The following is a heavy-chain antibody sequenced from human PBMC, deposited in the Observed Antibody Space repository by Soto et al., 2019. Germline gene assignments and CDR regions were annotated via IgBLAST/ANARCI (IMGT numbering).Heavy chain of an antibody. D-gene: IGHD4-4*01. CDR1: SGSISSRSYC. CDR2: LCYSGST. J-gene: IGHJ5*02. V-gene: IGHV4-39*01. CDR3: ARLSNYEINWFDP. Sequence: ASETLSLTCTVSSGSISSRSYCWGWIRQPPGKGLEWIGNLCYSGSTYYNPSLKSRVTISVDTSKNQFSLRLSSVTAADTAVYYCARLSNYEINWFDPWGQGTLVTVSS.